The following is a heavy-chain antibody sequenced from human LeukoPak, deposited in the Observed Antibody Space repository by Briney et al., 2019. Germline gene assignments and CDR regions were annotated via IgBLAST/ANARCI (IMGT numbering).Heavy chain of an antibody. V-gene: IGHV4-34*01. CDR1: GWSFNDYY. CDR3: ARGQVPAARGYNWFDP. J-gene: IGHJ5*02. Sequence: PSETLSLTCAVYGWSFNDYYWNWVRQPPGKGLEWIGEINARGDTNYNPSLKSRVTISVDSSKNQFSLTLTSMIAADTAIYYCARGQVPAARGYNWFDPRGQGTLVTVSS. CDR2: INARGDT. D-gene: IGHD2-2*01.